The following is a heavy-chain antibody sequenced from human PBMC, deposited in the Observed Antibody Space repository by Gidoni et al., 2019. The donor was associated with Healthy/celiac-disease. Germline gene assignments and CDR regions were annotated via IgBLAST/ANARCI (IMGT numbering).Heavy chain of an antibody. Sequence: EVLLLVSVGGLVQPGGSLTLSCAASGFTFSSYAMSWVRPAPGQGLEWVSAIGGSGGSTYYADSVKGRFTISRDNSKNTLYLQMNSLRAEDTAVYYCAKLVPYSSSSDYWGQGTLVTVSS. D-gene: IGHD6-6*01. CDR2: IGGSGGST. CDR3: AKLVPYSSSSDY. V-gene: IGHV3-23*01. CDR1: GFTFSSYA. J-gene: IGHJ4*02.